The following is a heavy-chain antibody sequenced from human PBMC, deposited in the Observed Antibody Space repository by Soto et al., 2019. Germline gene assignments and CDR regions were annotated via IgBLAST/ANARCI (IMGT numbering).Heavy chain of an antibody. D-gene: IGHD2-15*01. Sequence: SETLSLTCTVSGGSVSSGSYYWSWIRQPPGKGLEWIGEINHSGSTNYNPSLKSRVTISVDTSKNQFSLKLSSVTAADTAVYYCARRAGAWSSWWFDYWGQGTLVTVSS. CDR2: INHSGST. V-gene: IGHV4-61*01. J-gene: IGHJ4*02. CDR3: ARRAGAWSSWWFDY. CDR1: GGSVSSGSYY.